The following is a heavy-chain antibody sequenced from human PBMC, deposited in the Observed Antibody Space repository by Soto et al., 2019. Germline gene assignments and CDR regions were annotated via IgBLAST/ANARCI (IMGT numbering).Heavy chain of an antibody. CDR3: ARRWGEGRVDY. Sequence: QVQLQESGPGLVKPSGTLSLTCAVSGGSISSSNWWSWVRQPPGKGLQWIGEIYHSGSTNYIPSLKGRVTISVDKSRNPFSLKLSSVTAADTAVYYCARRWGEGRVDYWGQGTLVTVSS. V-gene: IGHV4-4*02. D-gene: IGHD3-10*01. CDR2: IYHSGST. J-gene: IGHJ4*02. CDR1: GGSISSSNW.